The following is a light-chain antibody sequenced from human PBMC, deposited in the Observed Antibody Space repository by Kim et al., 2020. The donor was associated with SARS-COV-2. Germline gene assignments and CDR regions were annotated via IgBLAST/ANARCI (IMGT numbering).Light chain of an antibody. J-gene: IGLJ1*01. CDR1: NIATKS. CDR2: YDK. CDR3: QVWDGRSDDAV. V-gene: IGLV3-21*04. Sequence: APGKSATITGGESNIATKSVHCYQQKPSQAPVLVIYYDKYRPSGIPGRFSGSNSGNTATLTISRVEAGDEADYYCQVWDGRSDDAVFGPGTKVTVL.